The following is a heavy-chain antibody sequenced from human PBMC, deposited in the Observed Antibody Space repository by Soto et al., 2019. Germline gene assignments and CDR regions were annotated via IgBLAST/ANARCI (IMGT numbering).Heavy chain of an antibody. CDR1: GFTFSSYA. J-gene: IGHJ4*02. CDR3: ARDSGAGLDYDSSGAFDY. V-gene: IGHV3-30-3*01. CDR2: ISYDGSNK. D-gene: IGHD3-22*01. Sequence: QVQLVESGGGVVQPGRSLRLSCAASGFTFSSYAMHWVRQAPGKGLEWVAVISYDGSNKYYADSVKGRFTISRDNSKNSLYLQMNSLRAEDTAVYYCARDSGAGLDYDSSGAFDYWGQGTLVTVSS.